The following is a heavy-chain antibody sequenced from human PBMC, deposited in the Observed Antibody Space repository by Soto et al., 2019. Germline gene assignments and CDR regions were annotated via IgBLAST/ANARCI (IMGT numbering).Heavy chain of an antibody. Sequence: PSETLSLTCTVSGASISGFYWSWMRKSAGKGLEWIGRIYATGTTDYNPSLKSRVMMSVDTSKKQFSLKLRSVTAAYTAVYYCVRDGTKTLRDWFDPWGQGISVTVSS. D-gene: IGHD1-1*01. CDR3: VRDGTKTLRDWFDP. J-gene: IGHJ5*02. CDR2: IYATGTT. CDR1: GASISGFY. V-gene: IGHV4-4*07.